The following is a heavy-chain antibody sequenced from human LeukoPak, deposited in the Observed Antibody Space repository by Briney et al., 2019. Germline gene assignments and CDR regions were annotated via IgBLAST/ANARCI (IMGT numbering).Heavy chain of an antibody. V-gene: IGHV3-23*01. CDR1: TFSFSSYA. J-gene: IGHJ4*02. CDR3: AKIGSDYYYGLGEAYY. CDR2: ISASGGST. Sequence: GGSLRLSCAASTFSFSSYAMSWVRQAPGKGLERVSTISASGGSTYYADSVKGRFTISRDNSKNTLHLQMNSLRAEDTAVYYCAKIGSDYYYGLGEAYYWGQGTPVTVSS. D-gene: IGHD3-10*01.